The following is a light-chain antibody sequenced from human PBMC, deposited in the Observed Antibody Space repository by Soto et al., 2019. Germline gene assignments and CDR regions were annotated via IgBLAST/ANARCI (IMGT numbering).Light chain of an antibody. Sequence: ELVLTQSPGTLSLSPGERATLSCRASQSVSSNLAWYQQKPGQAPRLLIYGAPTRATGIPARFSGSGSGTEFTLTISILQSEDFAVYYCQQYNNWPLTFGPGTKGEIK. V-gene: IGKV3-15*01. CDR3: QQYNNWPLT. CDR1: QSVSSN. J-gene: IGKJ3*01. CDR2: GAP.